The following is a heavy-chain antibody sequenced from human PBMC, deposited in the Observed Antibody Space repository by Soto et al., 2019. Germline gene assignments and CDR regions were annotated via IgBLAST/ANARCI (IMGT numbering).Heavy chain of an antibody. V-gene: IGHV4-39*01. J-gene: IGHJ4*02. CDR2: IYYSGST. CDR1: GGSISSSSYY. D-gene: IGHD2-15*01. Sequence: QLQLQESGPGLVKPSETLSLTCTVSGGSISSSSYYWGWIRQPPGKGLEWIGSIYYSGSTYYNPSLKSRGTISVDTSKNPFSLKLSSVTAADTAVYYCARSPFVVADPKGWGQGTLVTVSS. CDR3: ARSPFVVADPKG.